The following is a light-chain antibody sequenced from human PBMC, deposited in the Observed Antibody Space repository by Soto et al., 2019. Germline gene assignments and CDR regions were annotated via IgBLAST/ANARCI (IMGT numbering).Light chain of an antibody. CDR3: CSFASTYTFGDVV. Sequence: QSALTQPASVSGSPGQSITISCTGTSSDIGSYNLVSWYQHHPGNAPKLIIYEGSKRPSGISNRFSASKSDNTASLTISGLQAEDEADYYCCSFASTYTFGDVVFGGGTKLTVL. J-gene: IGLJ2*01. CDR2: EGS. CDR1: SSDIGSYNL. V-gene: IGLV2-23*03.